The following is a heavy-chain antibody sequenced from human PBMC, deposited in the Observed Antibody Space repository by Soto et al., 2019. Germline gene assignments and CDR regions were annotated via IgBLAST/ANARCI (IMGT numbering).Heavy chain of an antibody. Sequence: QVQLVQSGAEVKKPGASVKVSCKASGYTFTSYAMHWVRQAPGQRLEWMGWINAGNGNTKYSQKFQGRVTITRDTSASTAYMELSSLRSEETAVYYCARESDGGSGPSPYYYYYMDVWGKGTTVTVSS. D-gene: IGHD3-3*01. V-gene: IGHV1-3*01. J-gene: IGHJ6*03. CDR2: INAGNGNT. CDR1: GYTFTSYA. CDR3: ARESDGGSGPSPYYYYYMDV.